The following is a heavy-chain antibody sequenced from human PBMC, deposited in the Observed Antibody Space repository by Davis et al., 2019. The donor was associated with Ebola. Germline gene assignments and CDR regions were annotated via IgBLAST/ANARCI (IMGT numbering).Heavy chain of an antibody. CDR1: GYTFTSYY. CDR2: INPSGGST. CDR3: ARGGYSYGYGLDY. V-gene: IGHV1-46*01. J-gene: IGHJ4*02. D-gene: IGHD5-18*01. Sequence: ASVKVSCKASGYTFTSYYMHWVRQAPGQGLEWMGIINPSGGSTSYAQKFQGRVTMTRNNSINTAYMEVNGLTSEDTAVYYCARGGYSYGYGLDYWGQGSLVTVSS.